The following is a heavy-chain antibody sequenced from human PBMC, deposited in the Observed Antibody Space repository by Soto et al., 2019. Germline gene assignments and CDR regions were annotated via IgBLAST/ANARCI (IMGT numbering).Heavy chain of an antibody. V-gene: IGHV4-31*03. J-gene: IGHJ4*02. CDR2: IYYSGST. CDR3: ARGTFEGVIGN. Sequence: TLCITGTVSGGSTSRAGYSETWIRQHPGKGLEWIGYIYYSGSTYYNPSLESRITISLDTSKNQFSLELSSVTAEDTAVYYCARGTFEGVIGNWGQGTLVTVSS. CDR1: GGSTSRAGYS. D-gene: IGHD3-16*02.